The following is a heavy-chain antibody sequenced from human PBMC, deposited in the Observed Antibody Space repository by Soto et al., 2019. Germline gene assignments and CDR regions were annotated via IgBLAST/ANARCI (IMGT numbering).Heavy chain of an antibody. J-gene: IGHJ5*02. CDR2: IIPIFGTA. CDR1: GGTFSSYA. D-gene: IGHD2-15*01. Sequence: QVQLVQSGAEVKKPGSSVKVSCKASGGTFSSYAISWVRQAPGQGLEWMGGIIPIFGTANYAQKFQGRVTITADESTSTAYMELSSLRSEDTAVYYCAREEYCSGGSCGLGKFWFDPWGQGTLVTVSS. CDR3: AREEYCSGGSCGLGKFWFDP. V-gene: IGHV1-69*12.